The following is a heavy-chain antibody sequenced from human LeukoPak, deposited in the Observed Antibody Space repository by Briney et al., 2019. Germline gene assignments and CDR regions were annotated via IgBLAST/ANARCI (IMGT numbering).Heavy chain of an antibody. Sequence: PGGSLRLSCAASGFTLSSNYMNWVRQAPGKGLDWVSVIYSGGRTYYADYVKGRFTTSRDNSKNTLYLQMNSLRAEDTAVYYCAKAPDGYEAFDIWGQGTMVTVSS. CDR1: GFTLSSNY. CDR2: IYSGGRT. J-gene: IGHJ3*02. V-gene: IGHV3-66*01. D-gene: IGHD3-22*01. CDR3: AKAPDGYEAFDI.